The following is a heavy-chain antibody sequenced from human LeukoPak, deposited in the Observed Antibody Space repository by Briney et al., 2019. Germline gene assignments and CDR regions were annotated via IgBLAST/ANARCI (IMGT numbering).Heavy chain of an antibody. J-gene: IGHJ6*02. V-gene: IGHV4-61*08. Sequence: PSETLSLTCTVSGGSISSGGYYWIWIRPRPGKGLEWIGYICCSGSTNYNPSIKRRLNISVDTSKNQFSLKLSSVTAADTAVYYCARHPGIAAYYYYGMDVWGQGTTVTVSS. CDR3: ARHPGIAAYYYYGMDV. D-gene: IGHD6-13*01. CDR2: ICCSGST. CDR1: GGSISSGGYY.